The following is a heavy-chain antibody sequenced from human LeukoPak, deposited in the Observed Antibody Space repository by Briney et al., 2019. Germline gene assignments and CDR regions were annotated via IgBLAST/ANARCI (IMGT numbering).Heavy chain of an antibody. D-gene: IGHD3-3*01. V-gene: IGHV1-46*01. J-gene: IGHJ3*02. Sequence: ASVKVSCKASGYTFTSYYMHWVRQAPGQGLEWMGIINPSGGSTSYAQKFQGRVTMTRDTSTSTVYMELSSLRSEDTAVYYCARAGYDFWRGSHAFDIWGQGTMVTVSS. CDR2: INPSGGST. CDR1: GYTFTSYY. CDR3: ARAGYDFWRGSHAFDI.